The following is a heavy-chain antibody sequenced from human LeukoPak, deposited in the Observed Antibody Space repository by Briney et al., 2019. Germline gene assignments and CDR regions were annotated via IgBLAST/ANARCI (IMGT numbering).Heavy chain of an antibody. D-gene: IGHD1-7*01. Sequence: SETLSLTCTVSGGSISSYYWSWIRQPPGKGLEWIGYIYYSGSTNYNPSLKSRVTISVDTSKNQFSLKLSSVTAADTAAYYCARLVSNWNYVYFDYWGQGTLVTVSS. V-gene: IGHV4-59*01. J-gene: IGHJ4*02. CDR1: GGSISSYY. CDR2: IYYSGST. CDR3: ARLVSNWNYVYFDY.